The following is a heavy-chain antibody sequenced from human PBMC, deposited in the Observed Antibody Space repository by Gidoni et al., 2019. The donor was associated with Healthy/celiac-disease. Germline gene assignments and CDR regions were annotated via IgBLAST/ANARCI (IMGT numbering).Heavy chain of an antibody. CDR3: ARDGCSGGSCYYYYGMDV. CDR1: GFTFSSYS. CDR2: ISSSSSYI. J-gene: IGHJ6*02. V-gene: IGHV3-21*01. D-gene: IGHD2-15*01. Sequence: EVQLVESGGGLVTPGGSLRLSCAASGFTFSSYSMNWVRQAPGKGLEWVSSISSSSSYIYYADSVKGRFTISRDNAKNSLYLQMNSLRAEDTAVYYCARDGCSGGSCYYYYGMDVWGQGTTVTVSS.